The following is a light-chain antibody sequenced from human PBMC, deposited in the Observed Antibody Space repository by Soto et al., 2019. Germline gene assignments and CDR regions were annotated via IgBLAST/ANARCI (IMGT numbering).Light chain of an antibody. V-gene: IGLV2-14*01. CDR1: SRDVGGYNY. Sequence: QSALTQPASVSGSPGQSITISCTGPSRDVGGYNYASWYQQHPGKAPKLMIYDVSNRPSGVSNRFSGSKSGNTASLTISGLQAEDEADYYCSSYTSSSTPMVVFGGGTKLTVL. CDR2: DVS. CDR3: SSYTSSSTPMVV. J-gene: IGLJ2*01.